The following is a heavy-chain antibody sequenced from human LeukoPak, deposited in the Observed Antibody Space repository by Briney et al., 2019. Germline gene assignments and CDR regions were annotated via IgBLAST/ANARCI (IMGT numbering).Heavy chain of an antibody. CDR1: GFTFSSYW. J-gene: IGHJ4*02. CDR3: ARGDGGSYQGRFDY. D-gene: IGHD1-26*01. Sequence: GGSLRLSCAASGFTFSSYWMHWVRQAPGKGLVWVSRIKSDDSSTSYADSVKGRFTISIDNAKNTLYLQMNSLRAEDTAVYYCARGDGGSYQGRFDYWGQGTLVTVSS. CDR2: IKSDDSST. V-gene: IGHV3-74*01.